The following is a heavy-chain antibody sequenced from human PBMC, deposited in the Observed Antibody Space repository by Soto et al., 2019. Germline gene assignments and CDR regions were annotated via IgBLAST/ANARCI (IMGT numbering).Heavy chain of an antibody. CDR3: ARQTGYCSSTSCSEDYYGMDV. CDR2: IDPSDSYT. J-gene: IGHJ6*02. D-gene: IGHD2-2*01. V-gene: IGHV5-10-1*01. CDR1: GYSFTSYW. Sequence: GESLKISCKGSGYSFTSYWISWVRQMPGKGLEWMGRIDPSDSYTNYSPSFQGHVTISADKSISTAYLQWSSLKASDTAMYYCARQTGYCSSTSCSEDYYGMDVWGQGTTVTVSS.